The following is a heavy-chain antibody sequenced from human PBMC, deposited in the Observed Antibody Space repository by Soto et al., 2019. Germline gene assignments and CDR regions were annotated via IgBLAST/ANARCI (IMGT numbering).Heavy chain of an antibody. CDR1: GFSFGSNT. V-gene: IGHV3-43*01. J-gene: IGHJ6*02. CDR2: IGWNGGSS. CDR3: AKNIAAHGWGGGDV. Sequence: EEQLVESGGAVVQPGGSLRLSCEASGFSFGSNTMHWVRQAPGKGLEWVSIIGWNGGSSFYADSVKGRFTISRDNSKDSRYLQMNNLRPEDSAFDYCAKNIAAHGWGGGDVWGHGTTVTVSS. D-gene: IGHD3-10*01.